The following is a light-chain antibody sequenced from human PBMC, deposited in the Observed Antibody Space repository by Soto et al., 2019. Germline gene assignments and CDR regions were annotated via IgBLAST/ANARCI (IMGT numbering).Light chain of an antibody. CDR2: WAS. CDR1: QSVLYSSNNKNH. V-gene: IGKV4-1*01. CDR3: QQYFSRPLT. J-gene: IGKJ4*01. Sequence: DIVITQAPDSLAFSLGERATINCKSSQSVLYSSNNKNHLAWYQQKPGQPPKLIIYWASTRESGVPDRFSGSGSGTDFTLTISSLQAEDVAVYHCQQYFSRPLTFGGGTKVDIK.